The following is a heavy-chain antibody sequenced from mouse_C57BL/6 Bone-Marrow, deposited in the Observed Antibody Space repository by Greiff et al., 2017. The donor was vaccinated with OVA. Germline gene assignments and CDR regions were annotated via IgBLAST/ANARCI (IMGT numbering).Heavy chain of an antibody. J-gene: IGHJ3*01. CDR2: ISRGSSTI. CDR1: GFTFSDYG. Sequence: EVQVVESGGGLVKPGGSLKLSCAASGFTFSDYGMHWVRQAPEKGLEWVAYISRGSSTIYYADTVKGRSTISRDNATNTPFLQMTSLRSEDTAMYYCARDYGSSYPFDYWGQGTLVTVSA. D-gene: IGHD1-1*01. CDR3: ARDYGSSYPFDY. V-gene: IGHV5-17*01.